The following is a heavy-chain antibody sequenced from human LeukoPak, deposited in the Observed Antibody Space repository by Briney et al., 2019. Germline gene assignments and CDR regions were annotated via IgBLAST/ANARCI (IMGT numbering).Heavy chain of an antibody. CDR2: INPSGGST. CDR3: ARDGNDILTGRSGLFDP. CDR1: GYTFTSYG. J-gene: IGHJ5*02. Sequence: ASVKVSCKASGYTFTSYGISWVRQAPGQGLEWMGIINPSGGSTSYAQKFQGRVTMTRDTSTSTVYMELSSLRSEDTAVYYCARDGNDILTGRSGLFDPWGQGTLVTVSS. V-gene: IGHV1-46*01. D-gene: IGHD3-9*01.